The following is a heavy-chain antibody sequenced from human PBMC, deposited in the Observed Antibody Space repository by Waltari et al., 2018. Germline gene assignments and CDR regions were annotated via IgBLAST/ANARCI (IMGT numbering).Heavy chain of an antibody. V-gene: IGHV3-48*04. D-gene: IGHD3-9*01. Sequence: EVQLVESGGGLVQPGGSLRLSWAASGFPFSSYSMNWVRQAPGKGLEWVSYISSSSSTIHYADSGKGRFTISRDNAKNSLYLQMNSLRAEDTAVYYCARGLRYFDWGQGTLVTVSS. CDR1: GFPFSSYS. CDR3: ARGLRYFD. J-gene: IGHJ4*02. CDR2: ISSSSSTI.